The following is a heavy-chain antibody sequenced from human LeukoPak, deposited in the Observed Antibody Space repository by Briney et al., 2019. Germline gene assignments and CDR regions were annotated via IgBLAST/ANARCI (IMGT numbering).Heavy chain of an antibody. V-gene: IGHV3-66*01. Sequence: GGSLRLSCVASGFTVSSNYMSWVRQAPGKGLEWVSVIYSGGSTYYADSVKGRFTIPRDNSKNTLYLQMNSLRAEDTAVYYCARGLNVVVPAAMNYFDYWGQGTLVTVSS. D-gene: IGHD2-2*01. CDR3: ARGLNVVVPAAMNYFDY. CDR1: GFTVSSNY. J-gene: IGHJ4*02. CDR2: IYSGGST.